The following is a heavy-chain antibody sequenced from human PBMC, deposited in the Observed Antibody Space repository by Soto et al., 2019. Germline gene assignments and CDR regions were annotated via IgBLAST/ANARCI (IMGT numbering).Heavy chain of an antibody. CDR1: GGTFSSYA. CDR2: IIPIFGTA. Sequence: AASVKVSCKASGGTFSSYAISWVRQAPGQGLEWMGGIIPIFGTANYAQKFQGRVTITADESTSTAYMELSSLRSEDTAVYYCARYCSGGSCLYYYYYGMDVWGQGTTVTVSS. J-gene: IGHJ6*02. CDR3: ARYCSGGSCLYYYYYGMDV. D-gene: IGHD2-15*01. V-gene: IGHV1-69*13.